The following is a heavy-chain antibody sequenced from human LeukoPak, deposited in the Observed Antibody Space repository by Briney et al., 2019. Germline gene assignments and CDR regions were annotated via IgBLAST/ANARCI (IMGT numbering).Heavy chain of an antibody. J-gene: IGHJ6*04. CDR2: IKQDGSEK. V-gene: IGHV3-7*03. Sequence: GGSLRLSCAPSGFTFSSYWMSWVRQAPGKGLEWVANIKQDGSEKYYVDSVKGRFTISRDNAKNSLYLQMNSLRAEDTAVYYCARDRLGDSVVPAAMPWYYYGMDVWGKGTTVTVSS. D-gene: IGHD2-2*01. CDR3: ARDRLGDSVVPAAMPWYYYGMDV. CDR1: GFTFSSYW.